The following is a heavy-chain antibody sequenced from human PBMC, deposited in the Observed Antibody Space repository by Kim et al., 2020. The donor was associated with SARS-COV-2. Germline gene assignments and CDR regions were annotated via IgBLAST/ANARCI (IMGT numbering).Heavy chain of an antibody. D-gene: IGHD6-13*01. Sequence: AQKLQGRVTMTTDPSTSTAYMELRSLRSDDTAVYYCARFIAAAGLTPDYWGQGTLVTVSS. CDR3: ARFIAAAGLTPDY. J-gene: IGHJ4*02. V-gene: IGHV1-18*01.